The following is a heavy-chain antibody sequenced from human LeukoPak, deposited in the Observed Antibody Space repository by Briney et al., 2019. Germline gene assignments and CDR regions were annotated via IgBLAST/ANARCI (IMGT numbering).Heavy chain of an antibody. Sequence: SETLSLTCTVSGGSVSSSSYYWGWIRQPPGKGLEWIGSIYYSGSTYYSPSLKSRVTISVDTSKNQFSLKLSSVTAADTAVYYCARRGYYGSGSFDYWGQGTLVTVSS. CDR2: IYYSGST. J-gene: IGHJ4*02. CDR1: GGSVSSSSYY. D-gene: IGHD3-10*01. V-gene: IGHV4-39*01. CDR3: ARRGYYGSGSFDY.